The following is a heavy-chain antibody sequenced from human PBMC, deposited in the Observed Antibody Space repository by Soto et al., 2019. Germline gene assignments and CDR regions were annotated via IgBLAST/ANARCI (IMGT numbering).Heavy chain of an antibody. CDR3: AKGGSGYYLDY. D-gene: IGHD3-3*01. CDR1: GFTFSSYG. Sequence: QVPLVESGGGVVQPGRSLRLSCAASGFTFSSYGMHWVRQAPGKGLEWVAVISYDGSNKYYADSVKGRFTISRDNSKNTLYLPMNSLRAEDTAGYYCAKGGSGYYLDYWGQGTLVTVSS. CDR2: ISYDGSNK. V-gene: IGHV3-30*18. J-gene: IGHJ4*02.